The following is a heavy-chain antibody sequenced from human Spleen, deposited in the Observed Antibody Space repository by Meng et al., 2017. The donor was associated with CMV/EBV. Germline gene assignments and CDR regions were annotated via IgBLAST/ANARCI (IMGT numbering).Heavy chain of an antibody. CDR1: GFTFSSYG. V-gene: IGHV3-30*02. CDR2: IRYDGSNK. CDR3: ARGPPMRGVGWFDP. Sequence: GGSLRLSCAASGFTFSSYGMHWVRQAPGKGLEWVAFIRYDGSNKYYADSVKGRFTISRDNSKNTLYLQMNSLRAEDTAVYYWARGPPMRGVGWFDPWGQGTLVTVSS. J-gene: IGHJ5*02. D-gene: IGHD3-10*01.